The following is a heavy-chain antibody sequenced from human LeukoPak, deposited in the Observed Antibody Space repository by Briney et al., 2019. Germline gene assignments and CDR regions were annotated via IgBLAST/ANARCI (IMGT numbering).Heavy chain of an antibody. Sequence: SETLSLTCTVSGGSISSYYWSWIRQPAGKGLEWIGRIYTSGSTNYHPSLKSRVTMSVDTSKNQFSLKLSSVTAADTAVYYCARDSPTRYYDSSGYLLFFDYWGQGTLATVSS. CDR3: ARDSPTRYYDSSGYLLFFDY. CDR1: GGSISSYY. CDR2: IYTSGST. D-gene: IGHD3-22*01. J-gene: IGHJ4*02. V-gene: IGHV4-4*07.